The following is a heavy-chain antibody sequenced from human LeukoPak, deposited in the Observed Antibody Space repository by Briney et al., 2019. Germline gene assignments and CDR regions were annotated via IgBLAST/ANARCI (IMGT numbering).Heavy chain of an antibody. CDR1: GYSISSGYY. CDR2: IYHSGST. J-gene: IGHJ4*02. D-gene: IGHD4-23*01. Sequence: PSETLSLTCTVSGYSISSGYYWGWIRQPPGKGLEWIGSIYHSGSTYYNLSLKSRVTISVDTSKNQFSLKLSSVTAADTAVYYCARADYGGSDYWGQGTLVTVSS. CDR3: ARADYGGSDY. V-gene: IGHV4-38-2*02.